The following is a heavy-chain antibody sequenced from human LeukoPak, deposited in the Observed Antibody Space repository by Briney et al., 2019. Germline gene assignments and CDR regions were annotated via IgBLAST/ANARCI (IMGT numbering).Heavy chain of an antibody. D-gene: IGHD1-1*01. Sequence: GASVKVSCKASGYTFTGYYMHWVRQAPGQGLEWMGGIIPIFGTANYAQKFQGRVTITADKSTSTAYMELSSLRSEDTAVYYCARYRELERRTRAFDIWGQGTMVTVSS. CDR1: GYTFTGYY. CDR3: ARYRELERRTRAFDI. V-gene: IGHV1-69*06. CDR2: IIPIFGTA. J-gene: IGHJ3*02.